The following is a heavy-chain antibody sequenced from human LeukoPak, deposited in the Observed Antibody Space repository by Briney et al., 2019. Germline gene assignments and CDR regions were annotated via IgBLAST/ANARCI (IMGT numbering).Heavy chain of an antibody. J-gene: IGHJ1*01. D-gene: IGHD3-10*01. CDR3: ATKYYGSGSYYSEGYFQH. CDR2: INPNSGGT. V-gene: IGHV1-2*02. CDR1: GHTFTGYY. Sequence: GASVKVSCKASGHTFTGYYMHWVRQAPGQGLEWMGWINPNSGGTNYAQKFQGRVTMTRDTSISTAYMELSRLRSDDTAVYYCATKYYGSGSYYSEGYFQHWGQGTLVTVSS.